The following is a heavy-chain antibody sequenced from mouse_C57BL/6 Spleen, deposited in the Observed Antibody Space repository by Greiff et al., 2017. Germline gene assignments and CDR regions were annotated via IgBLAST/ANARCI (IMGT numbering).Heavy chain of an antibody. Sequence: EVHLVESGEGLVKPGGSLKLSCAASGFTFSSYAMSWVRQTPEKRLEWVAYISSGGDYIYYADTVKGRFTISRDNARNTLYLQMSSPKSEDTAMYYCTREGGYFDYWGQGTTLTVSS. V-gene: IGHV5-9-1*02. J-gene: IGHJ2*01. CDR3: TREGGYFDY. CDR2: ISSGGDYI. CDR1: GFTFSSYA.